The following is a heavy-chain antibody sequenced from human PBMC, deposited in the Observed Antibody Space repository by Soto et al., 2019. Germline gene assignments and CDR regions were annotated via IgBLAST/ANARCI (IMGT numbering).Heavy chain of an antibody. J-gene: IGHJ4*02. CDR1: GFTFSDYF. CDR3: ARAVPANFAS. D-gene: IGHD2-2*01. CDR2: INSAGYNS. V-gene: IGHV3-23*01. Sequence: PGGSLRLSCASSGFTFSDYFMSLVRQAPGKGLEWVSGINSAGYNSYYAGSVGGRFTISRDNSKNTVYLQMKSLSAEDTAVYYCARAVPANFASRGRGTLVTVSS.